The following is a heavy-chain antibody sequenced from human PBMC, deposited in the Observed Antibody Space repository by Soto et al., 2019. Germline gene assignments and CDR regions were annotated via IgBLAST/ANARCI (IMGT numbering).Heavy chain of an antibody. CDR1: GFTFSSSA. J-gene: IGHJ4*02. D-gene: IGHD6-13*01. CDR3: AKSAPAAAGNAPFDY. V-gene: IGHV3-23*01. Sequence: GGSLRLSCAASGFTFSSSAMSWVRQAPGKGLEWVSAISAGGSSTNYADSVKGRFTISRDNSMNTLYLQMNSLGAEDTAVYYCAKSAPAAAGNAPFDYWGQGTLVTVSS. CDR2: ISAGGSST.